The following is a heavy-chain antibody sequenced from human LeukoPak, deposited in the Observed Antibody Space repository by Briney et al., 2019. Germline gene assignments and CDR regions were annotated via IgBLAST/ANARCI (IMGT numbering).Heavy chain of an antibody. D-gene: IGHD3-10*01. Sequence: QPGRSLRLSCAASGFTFSSYAMHWVRQAPGKGLEWVAVISYDGSNKYYAGSVKGRFTISRDNSKNTLYLQMNSLRAEDTAVYYCARDRNYLELLWFGDDAFDIWGQGTMVTVSS. CDR2: ISYDGSNK. CDR3: ARDRNYLELLWFGDDAFDI. J-gene: IGHJ3*02. V-gene: IGHV3-30-3*01. CDR1: GFTFSSYA.